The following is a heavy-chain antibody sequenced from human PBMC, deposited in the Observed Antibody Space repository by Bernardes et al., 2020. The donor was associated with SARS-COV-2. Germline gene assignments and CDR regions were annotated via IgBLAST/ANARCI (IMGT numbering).Heavy chain of an antibody. J-gene: IGHJ6*03. CDR1: GFSFMTYA. D-gene: IGHD1-1*01. CDR3: ARNGLHQLLYTPYYHNFHMDV. Sequence: GGSLRLSCAASGFSFMTYAMSWVRQTPGKGLEWVGALSSIGGITFYSDLVKGRFNITRDNDKNTLYLQVSSLRVEDTAVYYFARNGLHQLLYTPYYHNFHMDVWGKETSVPVSS. V-gene: IGHV3-23*01. CDR2: LSSIGGIT.